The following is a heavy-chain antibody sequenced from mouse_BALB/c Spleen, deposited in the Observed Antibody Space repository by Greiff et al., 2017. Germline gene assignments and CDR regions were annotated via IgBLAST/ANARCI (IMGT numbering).Heavy chain of an antibody. CDR3: ARRYYYGSSYYFDY. J-gene: IGHJ2*01. V-gene: IGHV1S135*01. CDR2: IDPYNGGT. D-gene: IGHD1-1*01. CDR1: GYSFTDYN. Sequence: EVQLQQSGPELVKPGASVKVSCKASGYSFTDYNMYWVKQSHGKSLEWIGYIDPYNGGTSYNQKFKGKATLTVDKSSSTAYMELRSLTSEDSAVYYCARRYYYGSSYYFDYWGQGTTLTVSS.